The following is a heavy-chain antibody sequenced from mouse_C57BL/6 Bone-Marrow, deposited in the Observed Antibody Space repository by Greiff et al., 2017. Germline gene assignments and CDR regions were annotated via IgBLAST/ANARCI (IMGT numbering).Heavy chain of an antibody. CDR1: GFTFSDYG. CDR3: ARHNYDYDVGYFDV. V-gene: IGHV5-15*01. D-gene: IGHD2-4*01. J-gene: IGHJ1*03. CDR2: ISNLAYSI. Sequence: VHLVESGGGLVQPGGFLKLSCAASGFTFSDYGMAWVRQAPRKGPEWVAFISNLAYSIYYADTVTGRFTISRENAKNTLYLEMSSLRSEDTAMYYCARHNYDYDVGYFDVWGTGTTVTVSS.